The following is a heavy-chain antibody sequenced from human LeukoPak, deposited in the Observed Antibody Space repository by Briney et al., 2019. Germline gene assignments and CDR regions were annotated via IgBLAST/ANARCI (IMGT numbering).Heavy chain of an antibody. CDR2: IYYSGST. J-gene: IGHJ6*02. D-gene: IGHD6-13*01. CDR3: ARVVGGLAAAGPTSYYGMDV. Sequence: PSQTLSLTCTVSGGSISSGGYYWSWIRQHPGKGLEWIGYIYYSGSTYYNPSLKSRVTISVDTSKNQFSLKLSSVTAADTAVYYCARVVGGLAAAGPTSYYGMDVWGQGTTVTVSS. CDR1: GGSISSGGYY. V-gene: IGHV4-31*03.